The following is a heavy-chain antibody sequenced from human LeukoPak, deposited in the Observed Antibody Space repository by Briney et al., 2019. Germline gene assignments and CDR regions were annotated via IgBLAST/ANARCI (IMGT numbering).Heavy chain of an antibody. V-gene: IGHV1-2*02. CDR3: ARNHDSTGYPLITY. D-gene: IGHD3-22*01. CDR1: GYIFTGYY. CDR2: INPQSGGT. J-gene: IGHJ4*02. Sequence: ASVKVSCKASGYIFTGYYIHWVRQAPGQGLEGMGWINPQSGGTNSAQKFQGRVTMTRDTSINTAYMELSRLTSDDTAVYYCARNHDSTGYPLITYWGQGTLVTVSS.